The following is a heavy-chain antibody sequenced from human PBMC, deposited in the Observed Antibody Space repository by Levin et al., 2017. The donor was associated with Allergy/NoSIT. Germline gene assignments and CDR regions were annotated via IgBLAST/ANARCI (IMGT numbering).Heavy chain of an antibody. CDR3: ARGTRTGTKRIDY. V-gene: IGHV4-39*07. Sequence: SETLSLTCTVSDDSIGSSPYLWGWIRQPPGKGLEWIGSISDSGSTYYSLSLKSRVTISKDTSKNQLSLRLTSVTAADTALYYCARGTRTGTKRIDYWGQGTLVTVSS. J-gene: IGHJ4*02. CDR1: DDSIGSSPYL. D-gene: IGHD1-1*01. CDR2: ISDSGST.